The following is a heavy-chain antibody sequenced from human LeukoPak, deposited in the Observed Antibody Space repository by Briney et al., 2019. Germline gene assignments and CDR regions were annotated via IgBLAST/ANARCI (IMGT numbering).Heavy chain of an antibody. Sequence: ASVKVSCKASGYTFTTYNINWVRQAPGQGLEWMGWINPNSGGTNYAQKFQGRVTMTRDTSISTAYMELSRLRSDDTAVYYCARESYCSGGSCYSFDYWGQGTPVTVSS. CDR3: ARESYCSGGSCYSFDY. V-gene: IGHV1-2*02. CDR2: INPNSGGT. D-gene: IGHD2-15*01. CDR1: GYTFTTYN. J-gene: IGHJ4*02.